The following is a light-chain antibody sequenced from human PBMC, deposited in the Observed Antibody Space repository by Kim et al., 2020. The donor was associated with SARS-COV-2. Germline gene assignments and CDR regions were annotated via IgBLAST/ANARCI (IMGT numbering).Light chain of an antibody. J-gene: IGKJ1*01. CDR1: QGISSN. V-gene: IGKV1-27*01. CDR3: QKYNGAPWT. CDR2: DAS. Sequence: DIQMNQSPSSLSASVGDRVTITCRASQGISSNVAWYQQKPGDVPKLLIYDASALLSGVPSRFSGSGSGTDFTLTISSLQTEDVATYYCQKYNGAPWTFGQGTKVDIK.